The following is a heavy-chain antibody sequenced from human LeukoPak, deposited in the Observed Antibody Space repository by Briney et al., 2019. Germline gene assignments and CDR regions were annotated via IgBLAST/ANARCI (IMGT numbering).Heavy chain of an antibody. D-gene: IGHD6-13*01. Sequence: SGTLSLTCAVSGGSISSSNWWGWVRQPPGKGLEWIGEIYHSGSTDYNPSLKSRVTISVDKSKNQFSLKLSSVTAADTAVYYCARGRGEQQLVLWFDPWGQGNLVTVSS. CDR2: IYHSGST. CDR1: GGSISSSNW. CDR3: ARGRGEQQLVLWFDP. J-gene: IGHJ5*02. V-gene: IGHV4-4*02.